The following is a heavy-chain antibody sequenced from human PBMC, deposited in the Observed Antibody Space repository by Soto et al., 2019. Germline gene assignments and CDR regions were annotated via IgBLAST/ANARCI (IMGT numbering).Heavy chain of an antibody. CDR3: ARGLERGITMVRGVIFDT. CDR1: GGSISSYY. CDR2: IYYSGST. V-gene: IGHV4-59*01. J-gene: IGHJ5*02. Sequence: SETLSLTCTVSGGSISSYYWSWIRQPPGKGLEWIGYIYYSGSTNYNPSLKSRVTISVDTSKNQFSLKLSSVTAADTAVYYCARGLERGITMVRGVIFDTWGQGTLVTVSS. D-gene: IGHD3-10*01.